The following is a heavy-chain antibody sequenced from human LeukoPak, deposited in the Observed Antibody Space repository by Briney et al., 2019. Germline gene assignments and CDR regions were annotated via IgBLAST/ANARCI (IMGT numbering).Heavy chain of an antibody. V-gene: IGHV4-4*07. CDR2: IYTSGRI. CDR3: ARDLGGGSPS. Sequence: SETLSLTCTVSGGSISSYYWSWIRQPAGKGLEWLGLIYTSGRINYNSSLKSRLTISVDTSKNQFSLELRSVTAADTAVYYCARDLGGGSPSWGQGTLVTVSS. CDR1: GGSISSYY. D-gene: IGHD2-15*01. J-gene: IGHJ4*02.